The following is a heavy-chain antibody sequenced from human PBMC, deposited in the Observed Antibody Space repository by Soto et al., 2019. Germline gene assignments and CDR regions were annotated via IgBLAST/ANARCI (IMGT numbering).Heavy chain of an antibody. D-gene: IGHD3-22*01. CDR3: ARDQTDSGGYSDS. V-gene: IGHV3-30*03. Sequence: PGGSLRLSCAASGFSFTTYVMHWVRQAPGKGLEWVAVISHDGSYKYYADSVKGRFTISGDNSKNTVYLQVSKLRAEDTAVYFCARDQTDSGGYSDSWGQGTLVTVSS. CDR1: GFSFTTYV. J-gene: IGHJ4*02. CDR2: ISHDGSYK.